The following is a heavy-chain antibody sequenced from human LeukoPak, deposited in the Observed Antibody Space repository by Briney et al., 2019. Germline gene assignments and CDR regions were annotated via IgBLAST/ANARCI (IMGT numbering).Heavy chain of an antibody. D-gene: IGHD2-21*02. CDR1: GGSISSYY. CDR2: IYYSGST. Sequence: SETLSLTCTVSGGSISSYYWSWIRQPPGKGLEWIGYIYYSGSTNYNPSLKSRVTISVDTSKNQFSLKLSPVTAADTAVYYCARDCGGDCYQNDWYFDLWGRGTLVTVSS. V-gene: IGHV4-59*01. CDR3: ARDCGGDCYQNDWYFDL. J-gene: IGHJ2*01.